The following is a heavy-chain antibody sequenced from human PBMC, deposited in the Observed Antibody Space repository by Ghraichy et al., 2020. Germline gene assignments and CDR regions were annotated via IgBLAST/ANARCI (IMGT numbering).Heavy chain of an antibody. D-gene: IGHD6-13*01. CDR3: ARVPRSWYNYYYYGMDV. Sequence: ASVKVSCKASGYTFTSYGISWVRQAPGQGLEWMGWISAYNGNTNYAQKLQGRVTMTTDTSTSTAYMELRSLRSDDTAVYYCARVPRSWYNYYYYGMDVWGQGTTVTVSS. J-gene: IGHJ6*02. V-gene: IGHV1-18*01. CDR2: ISAYNGNT. CDR1: GYTFTSYG.